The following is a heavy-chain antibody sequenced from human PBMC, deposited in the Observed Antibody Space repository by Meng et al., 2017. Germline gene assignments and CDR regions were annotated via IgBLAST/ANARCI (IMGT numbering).Heavy chain of an antibody. D-gene: IGHD3-22*01. J-gene: IGHJ4*02. Sequence: GGSLRLSCAASGFTFSSYAMSWVRQAPGKGLGWVSAISGSGGSTYYADSVKGRFTISRDNSKNTLYLQMNSLRAEDTAVYYCASDTYYYDSSGPSYFDYWGQGTLVTVSS. V-gene: IGHV3-23*01. CDR2: ISGSGGST. CDR3: ASDTYYYDSSGPSYFDY. CDR1: GFTFSSYA.